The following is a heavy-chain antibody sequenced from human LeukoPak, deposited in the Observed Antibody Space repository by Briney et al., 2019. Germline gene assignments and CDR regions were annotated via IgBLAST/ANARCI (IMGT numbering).Heavy chain of an antibody. J-gene: IGHJ4*02. CDR2: IYSGGST. CDR3: ARSGGSGSYPYYFDY. D-gene: IGHD3-10*01. Sequence: PGGSLRLSCAASGFTFSSYAMSWVRQAPGKGLEWVSVIYSGGSTYYADSVKGRFTISRDNSKNTLYLQMNSLRAEDTAVYYCARSGGSGSYPYYFDYWGQGTLVTVSS. V-gene: IGHV3-53*01. CDR1: GFTFSSYA.